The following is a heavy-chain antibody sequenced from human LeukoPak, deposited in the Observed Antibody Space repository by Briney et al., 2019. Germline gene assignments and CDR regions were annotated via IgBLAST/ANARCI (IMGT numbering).Heavy chain of an antibody. V-gene: IGHV3-23*01. CDR2: ISASGAGT. J-gene: IGHJ4*02. D-gene: IGHD3-10*01. CDR3: AREGVRGSGSYYNVKDY. CDR1: VFTFSSYA. Sequence: GESLRLSRSVSVFTFSSYAVSWVRQAPGKGLEWFSSISASGAGTYYAESVKGRFTISRDNYKNTLYLQMNSLRAEDTAVYYCAREGVRGSGSYYNVKDYWGQGSLVTVSS.